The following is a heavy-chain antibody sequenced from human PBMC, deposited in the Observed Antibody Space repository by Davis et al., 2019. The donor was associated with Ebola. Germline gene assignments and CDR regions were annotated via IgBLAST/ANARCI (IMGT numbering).Heavy chain of an antibody. Sequence: GESLKISCAASGFTFSNSWMIWVRQAPGKGLEWVADINPDGSAKFYLGSVKGRFTISRDNAKNSLYLHMNSLRDEDTAVYYCAKDHFYLQSDYWGQGTLVTVSS. D-gene: IGHD5-24*01. J-gene: IGHJ4*02. CDR3: AKDHFYLQSDY. V-gene: IGHV3-7*01. CDR1: GFTFSNSW. CDR2: INPDGSAK.